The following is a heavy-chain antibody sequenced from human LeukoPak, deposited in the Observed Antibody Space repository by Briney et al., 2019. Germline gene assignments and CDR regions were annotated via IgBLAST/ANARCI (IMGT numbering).Heavy chain of an antibody. Sequence: SETLSLTCTVSGDSIRSYYWTWIRQPPGKGLEWIGYLYNTVSTNYNPSLKTRVTISGETSKNQFSLQLRSVTAADTAVYYCAREDMTSGAFDIWGQGTMVTVSS. D-gene: IGHD4-11*01. CDR2: LYNTVST. CDR1: GDSIRSYY. V-gene: IGHV4-59*13. CDR3: AREDMTSGAFDI. J-gene: IGHJ3*02.